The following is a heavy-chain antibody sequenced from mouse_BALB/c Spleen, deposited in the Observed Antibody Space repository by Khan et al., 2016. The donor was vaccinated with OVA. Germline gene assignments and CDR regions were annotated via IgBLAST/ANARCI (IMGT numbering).Heavy chain of an antibody. CDR1: GYSIPSDYA. V-gene: IGHV3-2*02. Sequence: EVKLLESGPGLVKPSQSLSLTCTVTGYSIPSDYAWNWIRQFPGNKLEWMGYISYSGSTSYNPSLKSRISITRDKYKNQLFLQLNSVTTADTATYDCSRWGNSYFDYWGQGTTLTGSS. CDR3: SRWGNSYFDY. J-gene: IGHJ2*01. CDR2: ISYSGST.